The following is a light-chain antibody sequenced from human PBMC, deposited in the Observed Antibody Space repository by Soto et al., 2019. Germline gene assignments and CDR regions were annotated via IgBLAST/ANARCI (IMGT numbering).Light chain of an antibody. CDR2: EVS. CDR3: SSYGGSSNLV. Sequence: VLTQPASLSGSPGHSITISCTGTSSDVGGYNYVSWYQQHPGKAPKLMIYEVSNRPSGVSNRFSGSKSGNTASLTVSGLQAEDEADYYCSSYGGSSNLVFGGGTKVTVL. V-gene: IGLV2-14*01. CDR1: SSDVGGYNY. J-gene: IGLJ2*01.